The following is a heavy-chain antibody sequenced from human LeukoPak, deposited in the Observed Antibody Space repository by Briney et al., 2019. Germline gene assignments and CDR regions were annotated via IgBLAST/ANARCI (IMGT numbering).Heavy chain of an antibody. J-gene: IGHJ4*02. CDR2: ISGGGSTI. CDR1: GFTFSSYS. V-gene: IGHV3-48*02. D-gene: IGHD1-20*01. CDR3: ARDLTGGNDY. Sequence: GGSLRLSCVASGFTFSSYSMSWVRQTPGKGLEWVSYISGGGSTIYYADSVKGRFTISRDNAKSSLYLLMNSLRDEDRAVYCCARDLTGGNDYWGQGTLVTVSS.